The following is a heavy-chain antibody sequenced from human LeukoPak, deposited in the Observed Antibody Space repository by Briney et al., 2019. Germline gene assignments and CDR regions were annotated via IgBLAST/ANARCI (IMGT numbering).Heavy chain of an antibody. D-gene: IGHD6-13*01. CDR1: GYTFISYE. CDR3: ARGATAAANDF. J-gene: IGHJ4*02. CDR2: MNPNSGNT. Sequence: ASVKVSCKASGYTFISYEINWVRQATGQGLEWMGWMNPNSGNTGYAQKFQGRVTMTRNTSLSTAYMELSSLGSEDTAVYYCARGATAAANDFWGQGTLVTVSS. V-gene: IGHV1-8*01.